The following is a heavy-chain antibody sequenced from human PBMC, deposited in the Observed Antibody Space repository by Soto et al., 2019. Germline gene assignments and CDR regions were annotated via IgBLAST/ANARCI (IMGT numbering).Heavy chain of an antibody. D-gene: IGHD3-9*01. V-gene: IGHV4-30-4*03. CDR2: IFNSGDT. CDR3: DCGAILFIYDRTKGDSLDF. Sequence: QLLLRESGPGLVEPSQTLSLNCTVSGGSVSSDNYFWSWIRQPPGKGLEWVGNIFNSGDTYYNPSLPSRLTRLAATSTPDLSLTLRSVTFAPSAVYFFDCGAILFIYDRTKGDSLDFWGQGILVTVSS. J-gene: IGHJ3*01. CDR1: GGSVSSDNYF.